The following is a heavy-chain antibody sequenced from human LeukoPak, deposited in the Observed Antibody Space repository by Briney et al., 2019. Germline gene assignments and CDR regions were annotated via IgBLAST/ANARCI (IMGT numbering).Heavy chain of an antibody. D-gene: IGHD3-22*01. CDR2: ISGSGGST. CDR3: AKGSYYDSSGSFYFDY. V-gene: IGHV3-23*01. CDR1: GFTFSSYA. J-gene: IGHJ4*02. Sequence: PGGSLRLSCAASGFTFSSYAMNWVRQAPGKGLEWVSAISGSGGSTYYADSVKGRFTISRDNSKNTLYVQVNSLGTEDTAAYYCAKGSYYDSSGSFYFDYWGQGTLVTVSS.